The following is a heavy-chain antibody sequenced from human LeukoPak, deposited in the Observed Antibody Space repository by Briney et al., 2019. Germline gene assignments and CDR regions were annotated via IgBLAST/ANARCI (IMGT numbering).Heavy chain of an antibody. J-gene: IGHJ4*02. Sequence: GGSLRLSCAASGFTFSSYSMNWVRQAPGKGLEWVSYISSTASTIYYADSVKGRFTISRDNAKNSLYLQMNSLRAEDTAVYYCARPQKGYCSSTSCYLPRWGQGTLVTVSS. V-gene: IGHV3-48*04. CDR1: GFTFSSYS. D-gene: IGHD2-2*01. CDR2: ISSTASTI. CDR3: ARPQKGYCSSTSCYLPR.